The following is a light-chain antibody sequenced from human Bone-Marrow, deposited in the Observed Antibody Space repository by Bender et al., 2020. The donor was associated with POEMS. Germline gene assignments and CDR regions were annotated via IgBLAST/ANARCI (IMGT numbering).Light chain of an antibody. V-gene: IGLV2-14*01. CDR2: EVS. Sequence: QSALTQPPSASGSPGQSVTISCTGTSSDVGTHYVSWYQQHPGKAPKFLIYEVSNRPSGVSNRFSGSKSGNTASLTISGLHPEDEADYYCSSYTSSGARVFGGGTKLTVL. CDR1: SSDVGTHY. CDR3: SSYTSSGARV. J-gene: IGLJ2*01.